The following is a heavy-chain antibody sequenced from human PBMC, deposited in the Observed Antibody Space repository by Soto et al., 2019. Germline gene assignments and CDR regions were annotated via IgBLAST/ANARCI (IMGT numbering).Heavy chain of an antibody. D-gene: IGHD6-6*01. V-gene: IGHV3-23*01. J-gene: IGHJ6*03. CDR2: ISGSGGST. Sequence: GGSLRLSCAASGFTFSSYAMSWVRQAPGKGLEWVSAISGSGGSTYYADSVKGRFTISRDNSKNTLYLQMNSLRAEDTAVYYCASRPGAGEYSSSYYYYYYMDVWGKGTTVTVSS. CDR1: GFTFSSYA. CDR3: ASRPGAGEYSSSYYYYYYMDV.